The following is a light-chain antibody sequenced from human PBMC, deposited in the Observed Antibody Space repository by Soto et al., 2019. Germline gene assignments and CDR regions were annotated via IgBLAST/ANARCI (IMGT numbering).Light chain of an antibody. J-gene: IGKJ2*01. CDR2: AAS. Sequence: DIQMTQSPSSLSASVGDRVTITCRASQSISSDLNWYQQKPGKAPKLLIYAASSLQSGVPSRFSGSGSGTDFTLTISSLQPEDFATYYCQQSYSTPWYTFGQGTKLEIK. V-gene: IGKV1-39*01. CDR3: QQSYSTPWYT. CDR1: QSISSD.